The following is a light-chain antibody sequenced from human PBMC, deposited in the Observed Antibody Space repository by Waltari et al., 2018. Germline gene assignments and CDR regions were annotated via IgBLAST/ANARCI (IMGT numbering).Light chain of an antibody. V-gene: IGKV1-9*01. CDR1: QGISSY. CDR3: HQGNTYPLT. J-gene: IGKJ4*01. Sequence: DIQLTQSPSFLSASVGDRVTITCRASQGISSYLTWFQQKPGKAPKLLIYAASTLQSGVPSRFSGSGSGTEFTLTISSLQPEDFATYYCHQGNTYPLTFGGGTKVEIK. CDR2: AAS.